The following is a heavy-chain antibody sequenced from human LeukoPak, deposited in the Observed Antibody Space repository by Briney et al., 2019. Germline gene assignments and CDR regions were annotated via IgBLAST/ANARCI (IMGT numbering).Heavy chain of an antibody. Sequence: PSETLSLTCAVYGGSFSGYYWSWIRQPPGKGLEWIGEINHSGSTNYNPSLKSRVTISVDTSKNQFSLRLSSVTAADTAVYYCASAYCDSSAPYYFDYWGQGTLVTVSS. CDR1: GGSFSGYY. J-gene: IGHJ4*02. CDR2: INHSGST. D-gene: IGHD3-22*01. CDR3: ASAYCDSSAPYYFDY. V-gene: IGHV4-34*01.